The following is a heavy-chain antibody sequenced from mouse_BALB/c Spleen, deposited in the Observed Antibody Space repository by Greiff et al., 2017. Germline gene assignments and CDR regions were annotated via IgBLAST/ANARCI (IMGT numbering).Heavy chain of an antibody. CDR2: IYPGNVNT. CDR1: GYTFTSYY. Sequence: QVQLQQSGPELVKPGASVRISCKASGYTFTSYYIHWVKQRPGQGLEWIGWIYPGNVNTKYNEKFKGKATLTADKSSSTAYMQLSSLTSEDSAVYFCARGYGRRRDLDYWGQGTSVTVSS. J-gene: IGHJ4*01. V-gene: IGHV1S56*01. D-gene: IGHD1-1*02. CDR3: ARGYGRRRDLDY.